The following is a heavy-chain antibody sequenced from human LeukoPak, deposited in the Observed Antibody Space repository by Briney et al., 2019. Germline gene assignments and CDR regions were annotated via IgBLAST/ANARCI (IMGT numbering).Heavy chain of an antibody. Sequence: PGRSLRLSCAASGFTFSSYSMNWVRQAPGKGLEWVSYISSSSSTIYYADSVKGRFTISRDNAKNSLYLQMNSLRAEDTAVYYCARTTYSSSWYYFDYWGQGTLVTVSS. CDR2: ISSSSSTI. J-gene: IGHJ4*02. D-gene: IGHD6-13*01. V-gene: IGHV3-48*04. CDR1: GFTFSSYS. CDR3: ARTTYSSSWYYFDY.